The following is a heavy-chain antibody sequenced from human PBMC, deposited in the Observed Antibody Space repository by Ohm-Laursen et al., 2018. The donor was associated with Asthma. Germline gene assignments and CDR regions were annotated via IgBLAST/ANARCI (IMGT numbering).Heavy chain of an antibody. CDR2: ITSDGSWT. J-gene: IGHJ4*02. CDR1: GFTFSNFA. CDR3: ARVDYGDYYFDY. Sequence: SLRLSCAASGFTFSNFAMHWVRQAPGKGLEWVSIITSDGSWTSYADSVKGRFTISRDNSKNTLYMQMNSLRAEDTAVYYCARVDYGDYYFDYWGQGTLVTVSS. D-gene: IGHD4-17*01. V-gene: IGHV3-30-3*01.